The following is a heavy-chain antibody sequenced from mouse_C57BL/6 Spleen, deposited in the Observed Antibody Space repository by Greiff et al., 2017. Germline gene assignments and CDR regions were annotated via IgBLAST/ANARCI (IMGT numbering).Heavy chain of an antibody. J-gene: IGHJ4*01. CDR2: ISSGSSTI. Sequence: EVKVVESGGGLVKPGGSLKLSCAASGFTFSDYGMHWVRQAPEKGLEWVAYISSGSSTIYYADTVKGRFTISRDNAKNTLFLQITSLRSEDTAMYYCARNAMDYWGQGTSVTVSS. V-gene: IGHV5-17*01. CDR3: ARNAMDY. CDR1: GFTFSDYG.